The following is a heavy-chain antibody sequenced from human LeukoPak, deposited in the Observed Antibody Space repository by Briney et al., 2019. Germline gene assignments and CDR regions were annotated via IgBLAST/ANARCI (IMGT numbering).Heavy chain of an antibody. CDR2: INPNSGGT. CDR1: GYTFTGYY. CDR3: ARYPRGTMVRGGFY. Sequence: ASVKVSCKASGYTFTGYYMHWVRQAPGQGLEWMGWINPNSGGTNYAQKFQGRVTMTRDTSISTAYMELSRLRSDDTAVYYCARYPRGTMVRGGFYWGQGTLVTVSS. J-gene: IGHJ4*02. V-gene: IGHV1-2*02. D-gene: IGHD3-10*01.